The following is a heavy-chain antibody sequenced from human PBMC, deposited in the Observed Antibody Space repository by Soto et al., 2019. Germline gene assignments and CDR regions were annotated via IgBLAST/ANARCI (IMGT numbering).Heavy chain of an antibody. D-gene: IGHD1-26*01. CDR2: ISTSSETI. CDR1: GFTFSTYT. V-gene: IGHV3-48*01. CDR3: VRERSAGAVFDI. J-gene: IGHJ3*02. Sequence: EVQLVESGGGLVQPGGSLRLSCAASGFTFSTYTMNWVRQAPGKGLAWVSFISTSSETIYYADSVAGRFTISRDNAKSSLYLHMNSLRAEVTGVYYCVRERSAGAVFDIWGRGTIVTVSS.